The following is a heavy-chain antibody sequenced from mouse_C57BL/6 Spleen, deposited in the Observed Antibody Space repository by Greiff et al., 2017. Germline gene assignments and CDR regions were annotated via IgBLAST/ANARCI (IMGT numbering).Heavy chain of an antibody. D-gene: IGHD1-1*01. V-gene: IGHV1-63*01. CDR2: IYPGGGYT. CDR1: GYTFTNYW. CDR3: ARGDYGSSYEGFDY. Sequence: VKLQQSGAELVRPGTSVKMSCKASGYTFTNYWIGWAKQRPGHGLEWIGDIYPGGGYTNYNEKFKGKATLTADKSSSTAYMQFSSLTSEDSAIYYCARGDYGSSYEGFDYWGQGTTLTVSS. J-gene: IGHJ2*01.